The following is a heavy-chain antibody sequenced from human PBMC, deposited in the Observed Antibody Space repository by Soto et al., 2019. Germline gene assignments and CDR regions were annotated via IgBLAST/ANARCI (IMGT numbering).Heavy chain of an antibody. CDR3: ARGLVPGSYDFWSGYYTNGPAPGYNWFDP. CDR2: IYYSGST. D-gene: IGHD3-3*01. V-gene: IGHV4-31*03. Sequence: SETLSLTCTVSGGSISSGGYYWSWIRQHPGKGLEWIGYIYYSGSTYYNPSLKSRVTISVDTSKNQFSLKLSSVTAADTAVYYCARGLVPGSYDFWSGYYTNGPAPGYNWFDPWGQGTLVSVSS. CDR1: GGSISSGGYY. J-gene: IGHJ5*02.